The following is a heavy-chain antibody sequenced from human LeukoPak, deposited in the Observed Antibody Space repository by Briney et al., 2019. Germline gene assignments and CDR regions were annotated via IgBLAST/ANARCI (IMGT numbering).Heavy chain of an antibody. D-gene: IGHD3-10*01. V-gene: IGHV3-11*04. Sequence: GGSLRLSCAASAFIFNNYYMSWIRQAPEKGLECVSYISNSGSTMFYADSVKGRFTISRDNAKNSLYQQTNSLRAEDTAVYYCARVGRSGGVFDSWGQGTLVTVSS. CDR1: AFIFNNYY. J-gene: IGHJ4*02. CDR2: ISNSGSTM. CDR3: ARVGRSGGVFDS.